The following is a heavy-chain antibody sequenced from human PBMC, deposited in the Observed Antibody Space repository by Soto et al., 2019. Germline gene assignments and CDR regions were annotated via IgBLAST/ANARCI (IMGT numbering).Heavy chain of an antibody. Sequence: GGSLRLSCEASGFTFSSYDMHWVRQATGKGLEWVSAIGTAGDTYYPGSVKGRFTISRENAKNSLYLQMNSLRAGDTAVYYCARALYYYGSGSYYNGDYYYYMDVWGKGTTVTVSS. J-gene: IGHJ6*03. D-gene: IGHD3-10*01. V-gene: IGHV3-13*01. CDR2: IGTAGDT. CDR3: ARALYYYGSGSYYNGDYYYYMDV. CDR1: GFTFSSYD.